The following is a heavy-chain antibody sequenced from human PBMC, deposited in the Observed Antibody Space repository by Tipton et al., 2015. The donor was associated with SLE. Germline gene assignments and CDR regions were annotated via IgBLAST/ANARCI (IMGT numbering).Heavy chain of an antibody. D-gene: IGHD3-22*01. V-gene: IGHV3-7*03. CDR3: ARDFPSTYYYDSSGYYRDY. CDR1: GFTFSSYW. Sequence: SLRLSCTASGFTFSSYWMSWVRQAPGKGLEWVANIKQDGSEKYYVDSVKGRFTISRDNAKNSLYLQMNSLRAEDTAVYYCARDFPSTYYYDSSGYYRDYWGQGTLVTVSS. CDR2: IKQDGSEK. J-gene: IGHJ4*02.